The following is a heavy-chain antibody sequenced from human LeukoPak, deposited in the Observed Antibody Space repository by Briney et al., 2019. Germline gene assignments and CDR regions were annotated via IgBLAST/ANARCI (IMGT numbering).Heavy chain of an antibody. Sequence: GGSLRLSCAASGFTFSSYSMNWVRQAPGKGLEWVSYISSSSSTIYYADSVKGRFTISRDNAKNSLYLQMNSLRAEDTAVYYCAKGVTMVRGVWGYWGQGTLITVSS. D-gene: IGHD3-10*01. V-gene: IGHV3-48*01. J-gene: IGHJ4*02. CDR2: ISSSSSTI. CDR3: AKGVTMVRGVWGY. CDR1: GFTFSSYS.